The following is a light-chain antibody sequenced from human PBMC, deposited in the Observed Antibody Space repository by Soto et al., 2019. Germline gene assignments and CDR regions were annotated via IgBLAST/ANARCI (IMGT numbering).Light chain of an antibody. V-gene: IGKV3-15*01. CDR1: QSISSN. J-gene: IGKJ5*01. CDR2: GAS. CDR3: QQYNTYST. Sequence: EIMMTQSPATLSVSPGGRSTLSCRASQSISSNLAWYQQKPGQAPRLLIYGASTRATGIPARFSGSGSGTEFTLTISSLQPDDFATYYCQQYNTYSTFGQGTRLE.